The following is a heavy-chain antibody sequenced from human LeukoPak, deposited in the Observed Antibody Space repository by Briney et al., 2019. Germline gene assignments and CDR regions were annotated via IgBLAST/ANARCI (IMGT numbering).Heavy chain of an antibody. D-gene: IGHD6-19*01. Sequence: TSETLSLTCAVSGDSISSDKWWSWVRQPPGKGLEYIGEVHHSVSTNYNPSLKSRLTISVDKSKNQFSLQLSSVTAADTAVYYCACHSGWSGPSEWGQGTLVTVSS. V-gene: IGHV4-4*02. CDR3: ACHSGWSGPSE. CDR2: VHHSVST. CDR1: GDSISSDKW. J-gene: IGHJ4*02.